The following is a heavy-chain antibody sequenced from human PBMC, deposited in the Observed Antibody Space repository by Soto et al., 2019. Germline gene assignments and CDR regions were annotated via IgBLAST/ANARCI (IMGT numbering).Heavy chain of an antibody. CDR1: GYTFTSYA. Sequence: ASVKVSCKASGYTFTSYAMHWVRQAPGQRLEWMGWINAGNGNTKYSQKFQGRVTITRDTSASTAYMELSSLRSEDTAVYYCARDRGYSSGWYGYYYYGMAVWGQGTTVTVSS. CDR2: INAGNGNT. V-gene: IGHV1-3*01. CDR3: ARDRGYSSGWYGYYYYGMAV. J-gene: IGHJ6*02. D-gene: IGHD6-19*01.